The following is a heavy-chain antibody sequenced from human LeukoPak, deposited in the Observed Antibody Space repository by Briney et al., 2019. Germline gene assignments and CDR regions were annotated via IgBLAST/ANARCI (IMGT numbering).Heavy chain of an antibody. CDR3: AKIQVVQYQPRYFFDY. CDR2: ISSSSSTI. CDR1: GFTFSSYS. J-gene: IGHJ4*02. Sequence: GGSLRLSCAASGFTFSSYSMNWVRQAPGKGLEWVSYISSSSSTIYYADSVKGRFTISRDNAKNSLYLQMNSLRAEDTAVYYCAKIQVVQYQPRYFFDYWGQGTLVTVSS. D-gene: IGHD6-13*01. V-gene: IGHV3-48*01.